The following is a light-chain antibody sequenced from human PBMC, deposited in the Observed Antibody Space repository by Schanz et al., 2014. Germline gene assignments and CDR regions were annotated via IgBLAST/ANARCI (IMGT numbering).Light chain of an antibody. CDR3: QQYNNWPPWT. CDR2: NAS. CDR1: QSVSSN. J-gene: IGKJ1*01. Sequence: EIVMTQSPATLSVSPGERATLSCRASQSVSSNLAWYQQKPGQAPRLLIYNASNRATGIPARFSGSGSGTDFTLTISSLEPEDFAVYYCQQYNNWPPWTFGQGTKVELK. V-gene: IGKV3D-15*01.